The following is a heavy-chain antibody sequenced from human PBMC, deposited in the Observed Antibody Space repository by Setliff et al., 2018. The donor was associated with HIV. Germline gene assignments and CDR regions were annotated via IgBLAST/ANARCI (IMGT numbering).Heavy chain of an antibody. CDR3: AQEERDAYNYWFDP. D-gene: IGHD1-1*01. J-gene: IGHJ5*02. V-gene: IGHV4-34*01. CDR2: INHSRST. CDR1: GGSFTGYY. Sequence: SETLSLTCAVYGGSFTGYYWSWIRQSPGKGLEWTGEINHSRSTNYNPSLKSRVTISEDTSKMQFSLKLSSVTAADTAVYYCAQEERDAYNYWFDPWGQGTLVTVSS.